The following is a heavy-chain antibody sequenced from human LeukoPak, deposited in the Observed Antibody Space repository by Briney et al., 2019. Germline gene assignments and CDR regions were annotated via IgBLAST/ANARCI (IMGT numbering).Heavy chain of an antibody. V-gene: IGHV1-24*01. D-gene: IGHD1-26*01. Sequence: ASVKVSCKVSGYTLTELSMHWVRQAPGKGLEWMGGFDPEDGETIYAQKFQGRVTMTEDTSTDTAYMELSSLRSEDTAVYYCATGGPKDVGPFPPDAFDIWGQGTMVTVSS. CDR2: FDPEDGET. J-gene: IGHJ3*02. CDR3: ATGGPKDVGPFPPDAFDI. CDR1: GYTLTELS.